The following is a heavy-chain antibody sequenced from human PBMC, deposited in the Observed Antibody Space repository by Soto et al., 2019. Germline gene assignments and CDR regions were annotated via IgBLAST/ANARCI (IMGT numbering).Heavy chain of an antibody. CDR3: VREDDGGDRDYYGLDV. D-gene: IGHD4-17*01. J-gene: IGHJ6*02. CDR1: GGSISSDHYH. V-gene: IGHV4-30-4*01. CDR2: IHYSGSA. Sequence: QVQLQESGPGLVRPSQTLSLTCTVSGGSISSDHYHWTWIRQTPGKALEWIGYIHYSGSAYYNPSLQSRVTMSVDTSKNLFSLKLSSVTAADTAVYFCVREDDGGDRDYYGLDVWGQGTTVTVSS.